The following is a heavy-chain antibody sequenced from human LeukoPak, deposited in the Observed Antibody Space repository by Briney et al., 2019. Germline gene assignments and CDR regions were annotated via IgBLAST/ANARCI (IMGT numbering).Heavy chain of an antibody. CDR2: MNPNSGNT. CDR3: ARGRFVEMATIYYFDY. D-gene: IGHD5-24*01. Sequence: ASVKVSCKASGYTFTSYDINWVRQATGQGLEWMGWMNPNSGNTGYAQKFRGRVTMTRNTSISTAYMELSSLRSEDTAVYYCARGRFVEMATIYYFDYWGQGTLVTVPS. V-gene: IGHV1-8*01. CDR1: GYTFTSYD. J-gene: IGHJ4*02.